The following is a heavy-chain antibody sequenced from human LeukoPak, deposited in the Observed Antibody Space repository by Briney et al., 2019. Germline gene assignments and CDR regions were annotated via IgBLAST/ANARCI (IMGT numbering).Heavy chain of an antibody. CDR3: ASLQYYYDSSGYFDY. J-gene: IGHJ4*02. D-gene: IGHD3-22*01. V-gene: IGHV1-46*01. CDR1: GYTFTSYY. CDR2: INPKGGRT. Sequence: ASVKVSCKASGYTFTSYYIHWVRQAPGQGLEWMGIINPKGGRTSYAQKFQGRVTMTRDMSTSTAYMELSSLRSEDTAVYYCASLQYYYDSSGYFDYWGQGTLVTVSS.